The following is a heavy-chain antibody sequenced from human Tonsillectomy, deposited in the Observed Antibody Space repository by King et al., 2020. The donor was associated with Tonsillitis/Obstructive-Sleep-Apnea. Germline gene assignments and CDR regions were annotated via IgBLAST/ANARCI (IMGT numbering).Heavy chain of an antibody. Sequence: QLVQSGAEVKKPGASVKGSCKAYGYTFTRYYIHWLRQAPGKGLELRGIIHPCDVTTTYAHKFQGRVTMTRDTSTNTVHMELRSLRSEDTAVYYCARDDKDDRYFDYWGQGTLVTVSS. CDR3: ARDDKDDRYFDY. J-gene: IGHJ4*02. D-gene: IGHD2-15*01. CDR2: IHPCDVTT. V-gene: IGHV1-46*01. CDR1: GYTFTRYY.